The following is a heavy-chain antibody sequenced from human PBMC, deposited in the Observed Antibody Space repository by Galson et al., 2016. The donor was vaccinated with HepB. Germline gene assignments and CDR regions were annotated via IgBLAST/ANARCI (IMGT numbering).Heavy chain of an antibody. CDR3: ARAVWLPLSGMDV. J-gene: IGHJ6*02. CDR1: GGSISRSSDY. Sequence: SETLSFTCSVSGGSISRSSDYWGWIRQPPGKGLEWIGTIYYSGSTYYNPSLNSRVTISVDTSKNQFSLKVSSVTAADTAVYYCARAVWLPLSGMDVWGQGTTVTVSS. CDR2: IYYSGST. V-gene: IGHV4-39*07. D-gene: IGHD3-10*01.